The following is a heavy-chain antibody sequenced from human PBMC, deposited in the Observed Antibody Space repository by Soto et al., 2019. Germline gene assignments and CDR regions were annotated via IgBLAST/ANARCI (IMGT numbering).Heavy chain of an antibody. D-gene: IGHD2-8*02. V-gene: IGHV3-23*01. J-gene: IGHJ4*02. Sequence: EVLLLESGGGLVQPGGSLRLSCAASGFTFRSFAMNWVRLAPGMGLEWVAVISGSGTSTYFADSVKGRFTISRDTSKNTLYLQMNSLRAEDTALYYCAKGGYCTGGTSCYAGFDYLGQGIQVTVSS. CDR2: ISGSGTST. CDR3: AKGGYCTGGTSCYAGFDY. CDR1: GFTFRSFA.